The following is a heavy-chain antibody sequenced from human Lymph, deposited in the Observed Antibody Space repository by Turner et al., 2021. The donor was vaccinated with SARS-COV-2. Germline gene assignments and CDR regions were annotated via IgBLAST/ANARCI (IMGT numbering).Heavy chain of an antibody. CDR3: ARNDRVVVQSFDY. V-gene: IGHV4-39*01. CDR1: GGSISSSSYY. Sequence: QLQLQESGPGLVKPSEPLSLTCTVSGGSISSSSYYWGWIRQPPGKGLEWIGNIYYSGSTYNNLSLKSRVTISVDTSKNQFSLKLSSVTAADTAVYYCARNDRVVVQSFDYWGQGTLVTVSS. J-gene: IGHJ4*02. CDR2: IYYSGST. D-gene: IGHD3-22*01.